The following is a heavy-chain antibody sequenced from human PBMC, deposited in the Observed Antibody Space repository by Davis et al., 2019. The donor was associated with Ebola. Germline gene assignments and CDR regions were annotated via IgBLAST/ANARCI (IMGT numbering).Heavy chain of an antibody. J-gene: IGHJ6*02. CDR2: IWYDGSNK. CDR3: ASGWLRTTYGMDV. Sequence: GESLKISCAASGLTFSSYGMHWVRQAPGKGLEWVAVIWYDGSNKYYADSVKGRFTISRDNSKNTLYLQMNSLRAEDTAVYYCASGWLRTTYGMDVWGQGTTVTVSS. D-gene: IGHD5-12*01. V-gene: IGHV3-33*01. CDR1: GLTFSSYG.